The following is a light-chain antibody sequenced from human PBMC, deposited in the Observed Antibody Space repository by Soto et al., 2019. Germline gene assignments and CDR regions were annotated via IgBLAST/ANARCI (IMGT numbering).Light chain of an antibody. CDR2: GAS. J-gene: IGKJ5*01. V-gene: IGKV3-20*01. CDR3: QQYGSSPIT. Sequence: EIVLTQSPGTLSLSPGERATLSCRASQSVSSSYLAWYQQKPGQAPRPLIYGASSRATGIPDRFSGSGSGTDFTLTISRLEPEDFAVYYCQQYGSSPITSGQGTRLEIK. CDR1: QSVSSSY.